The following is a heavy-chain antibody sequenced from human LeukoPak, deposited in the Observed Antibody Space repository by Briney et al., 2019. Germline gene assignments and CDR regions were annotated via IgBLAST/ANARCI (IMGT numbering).Heavy chain of an antibody. J-gene: IGHJ3*02. CDR2: TYYRSRSYN. CDR1: GDSVSSNSAA. V-gene: IGHV6-1*01. CDR3: ARNLEYSSSFLAFDI. D-gene: IGHD6-13*01. Sequence: SQTLSLTCAISGDSVSSNSAAWNWIRQSPTRGLEWLGRTYYRSRSYNDYAVSVKSRITINPDTSKNHFSLQPNSVTPEDTAVYYCARNLEYSSSFLAFDIWGQGTMVTVSS.